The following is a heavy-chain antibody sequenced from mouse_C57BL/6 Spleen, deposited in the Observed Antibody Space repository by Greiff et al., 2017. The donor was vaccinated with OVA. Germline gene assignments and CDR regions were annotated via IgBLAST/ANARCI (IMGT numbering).Heavy chain of an antibody. CDR3: ARRRLLGAMDY. CDR1: GYSFTGYY. D-gene: IGHD1-2*01. CDR2: INPSTGGT. V-gene: IGHV1-42*01. J-gene: IGHJ4*01. Sequence: VHVKQSGPELVKPGASVKISCKASGYSFTGYYMNWVKQSPEKSLEWIGEINPSTGGTTYNQKFKAKATLTVDKSSSTAYMQLKSLTSEDSAVYYCARRRLLGAMDYWGQGTSVTVSS.